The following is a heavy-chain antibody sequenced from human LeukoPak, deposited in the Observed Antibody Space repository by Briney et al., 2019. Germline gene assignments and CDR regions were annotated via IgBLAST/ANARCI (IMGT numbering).Heavy chain of an antibody. CDR3: ARVRRGGYSYRDYFDY. Sequence: SGTLSLTCAVSGGSISSNNWWSWVRQSPGKGLEWIGEIYHSGRANYNPAPKSRVTISVDKSKNQFSLKLSSVTAADTAVYYCARVRRGGYSYRDYFDYWGQGTLVTVSS. V-gene: IGHV4-4*02. D-gene: IGHD5-18*01. J-gene: IGHJ4*02. CDR1: GGSISSNNW. CDR2: IYHSGRA.